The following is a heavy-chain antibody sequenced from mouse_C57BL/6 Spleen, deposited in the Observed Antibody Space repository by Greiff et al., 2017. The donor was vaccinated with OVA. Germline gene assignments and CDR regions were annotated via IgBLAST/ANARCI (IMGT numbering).Heavy chain of an antibody. CDR3: VRGDDGSSPYYAMDY. CDR2: IRSKSSNYAT. CDR1: GFTFNTYA. J-gene: IGHJ4*01. Sequence: EVQLVESGGGLVQPKGSLKLSCAASGFTFNTYAMHWVRQAPGKGLEWVARIRSKSSNYATYYADSVKDRFTISREDSQSMLYLQMNNLKTEDTAMYYCVRGDDGSSPYYAMDYWGQGTSVTVSS. V-gene: IGHV10-3*01. D-gene: IGHD1-1*01.